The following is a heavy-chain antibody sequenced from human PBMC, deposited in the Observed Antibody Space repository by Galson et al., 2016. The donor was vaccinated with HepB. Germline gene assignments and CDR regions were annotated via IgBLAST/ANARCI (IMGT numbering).Heavy chain of an antibody. CDR3: VRDGSGGWHFDN. D-gene: IGHD6-19*01. Sequence: LRLSCAASGFSLSSDWMSWVRQAPGQGLEWVANVKYDGSEKYYVDSVKGRFTISRDKAKNSMSLQMNSLSAEDTAVYYCVRDGSGGWHFDNWGQGTLIPVSS. V-gene: IGHV3-7*01. CDR1: GFSLSSDW. CDR2: VKYDGSEK. J-gene: IGHJ4*02.